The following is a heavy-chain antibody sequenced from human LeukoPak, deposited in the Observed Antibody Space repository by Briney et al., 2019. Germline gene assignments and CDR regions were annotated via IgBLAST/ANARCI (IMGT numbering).Heavy chain of an antibody. V-gene: IGHV4-34*01. Sequence: SETLSLTCAVYGGSFSGYYWSWIRQPPGKGLEWIGEIKHSGSTNYNPSLKSRVTISVDTSKNQFSLKLSSVTAADTAVYYCARCAPYYDYVWGSYRQRGAFDIWGQGTMVTVSS. CDR1: GGSFSGYY. CDR2: IKHSGST. D-gene: IGHD3-16*02. CDR3: ARCAPYYDYVWGSYRQRGAFDI. J-gene: IGHJ3*02.